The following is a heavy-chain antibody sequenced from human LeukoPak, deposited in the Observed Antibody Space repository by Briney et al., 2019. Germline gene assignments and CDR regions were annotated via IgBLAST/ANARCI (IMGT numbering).Heavy chain of an antibody. CDR1: SDSVYSNSAV. J-gene: IGHJ5*02. D-gene: IGHD6-19*01. V-gene: IGHV6-1*01. CDR3: AKLGDSST. Sequence: SLTLSLMCAICSDSVYSNSAVGRWGRQSPAGGVEWLGRTYYRSKWYNDYAVSVRSRIIINPDTSKNQFSLQLKSVTPEDTAVYYCAKLGDSSTWGQGTLVTVSS. CDR2: TYYRSKWYN.